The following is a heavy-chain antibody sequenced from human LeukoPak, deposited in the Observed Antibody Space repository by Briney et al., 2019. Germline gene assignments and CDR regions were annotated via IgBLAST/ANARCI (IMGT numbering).Heavy chain of an antibody. CDR1: GFTFSSYR. D-gene: IGHD3-9*01. CDR2: IKSKTDGGTT. CDR3: TTDLRYFDWYIRADY. V-gene: IGHV3-15*01. Sequence: GGSLRLSCAASGFTFSSYRMSWVRQAPGKGLEWVGRIKSKTDGGTTDYAAPVKGRFTISRDDSKNTLYLQMNSLKTEDTAVYYCTTDLRYFDWYIRADYWGQGTLVTVSS. J-gene: IGHJ4*02.